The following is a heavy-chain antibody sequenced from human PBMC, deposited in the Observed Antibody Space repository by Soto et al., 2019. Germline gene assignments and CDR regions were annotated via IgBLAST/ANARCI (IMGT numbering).Heavy chain of an antibody. CDR1: GFSLNTYW. V-gene: IGHV5-51*01. CDR2: IFPGDSDT. CDR3: ARTGGPDSGSGYYYGMNA. Sequence: PVESLKISCNASGFSLNTYWIGWVRQKPGKGLEWMGSIFPGDSDTRYSPSFQGQVIISADRSISTAYLQWSSLKASDTAIYYCARTGGPDSGSGYYYGMNARGQVTTVTVSS. J-gene: IGHJ6*02. D-gene: IGHD6-6*01.